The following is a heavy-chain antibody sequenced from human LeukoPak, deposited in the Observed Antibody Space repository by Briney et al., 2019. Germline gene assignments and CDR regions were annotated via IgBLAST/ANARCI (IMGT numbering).Heavy chain of an antibody. CDR3: GRAFPPLRTSSAGDL. CDR1: GFTFSDSD. D-gene: IGHD3-16*01. Sequence: GGSLRLSCSASGFTFSDSDMSWVPQAPGKGLEWVSSISYLSSHVYYGDSVKGRFSISRDNAKNSLYLQMNSLGAEDTAIYYCGRAFPPLRTSSAGDLWGQGILVTVSS. CDR2: ISYLSSHV. J-gene: IGHJ4*02. V-gene: IGHV3-21*01.